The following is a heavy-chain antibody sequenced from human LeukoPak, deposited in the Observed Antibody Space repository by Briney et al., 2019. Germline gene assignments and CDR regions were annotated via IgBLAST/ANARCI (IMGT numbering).Heavy chain of an antibody. V-gene: IGHV3-11*04. D-gene: IGHD5-12*01. CDR2: ISSSGSNI. CDR1: GFTFSDYY. CDR3: ARDQGRHGYSGYDSSYYFDY. Sequence: PGGSLRLSCAASGFTFSDYYMSWIRQAPGKGLEWVSYISSSGSNIYYADSVKGRFTISRDNAKNSLYLQMNSLRAEDTAVYYCARDQGRHGYSGYDSSYYFDYWGQGTLVTVSS. J-gene: IGHJ4*02.